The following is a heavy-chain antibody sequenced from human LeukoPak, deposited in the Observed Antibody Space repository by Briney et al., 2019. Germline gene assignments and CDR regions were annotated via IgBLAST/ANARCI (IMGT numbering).Heavy chain of an antibody. Sequence: PSETLSLTCTVSGGSISSGAYYWSWIRQPAGKGLEWIGRVYTSGSTNYNPSLKSRITISVDTSKNQFSLRLTSVTAADTAVYYCASEGLAVAGSFAYWGQGTLVTVSS. CDR2: VYTSGST. J-gene: IGHJ4*02. CDR1: GGSISSGAYY. D-gene: IGHD6-19*01. V-gene: IGHV4-61*02. CDR3: ASEGLAVAGSFAY.